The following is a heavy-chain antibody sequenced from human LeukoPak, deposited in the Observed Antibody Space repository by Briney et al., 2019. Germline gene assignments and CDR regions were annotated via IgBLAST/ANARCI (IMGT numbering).Heavy chain of an antibody. Sequence: SETLSLTCTVSGGSISSYYWSWIRQPPGKGLEWIGYIYYSGTTNYNPSLKSRVTISVDTSKNQFSLKLSSVTAADTAVYYCASGVYYYDSSGYYYGLTNWGQGTLVTVSS. CDR1: GGSISSYY. J-gene: IGHJ4*02. CDR3: ASGVYYYDSSGYYYGLTN. V-gene: IGHV4-59*12. D-gene: IGHD3-22*01. CDR2: IYYSGTT.